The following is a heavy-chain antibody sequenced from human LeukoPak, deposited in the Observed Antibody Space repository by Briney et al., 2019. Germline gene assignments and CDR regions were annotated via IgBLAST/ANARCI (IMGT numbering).Heavy chain of an antibody. V-gene: IGHV3-21*01. CDR1: GFTFSSYS. CDR3: ARDGGYYYYYGMDV. Sequence: GGSLRLSCAASGFTFSSYSMNWVRQAPGKGLEWVSSISSSSSYIYYADSVKGRLTISRDNAKNSLYLQMNSLRAEDTAVYYCARDGGYYYYYGMDVWGQGTTVTVSS. D-gene: IGHD3-16*01. J-gene: IGHJ6*02. CDR2: ISSSSSYI.